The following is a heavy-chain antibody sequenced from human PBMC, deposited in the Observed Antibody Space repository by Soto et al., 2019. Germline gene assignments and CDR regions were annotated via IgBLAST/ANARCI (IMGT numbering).Heavy chain of an antibody. D-gene: IGHD7-27*01. V-gene: IGHV3-30-3*01. Sequence: QEQLVESGGGVVQPGTSLRLSCVASGFTFSAYSLHWVRQAPGKGLEWVAVISYDGSNGYYADSVKGRLNISRDNSKNTLYLQMKSLITEDTAVYYCARPWGPSHYYYYYGMDVWGQGTTVTVSS. J-gene: IGHJ6*02. CDR1: GFTFSAYS. CDR3: ARPWGPSHYYYYYGMDV. CDR2: ISYDGSNG.